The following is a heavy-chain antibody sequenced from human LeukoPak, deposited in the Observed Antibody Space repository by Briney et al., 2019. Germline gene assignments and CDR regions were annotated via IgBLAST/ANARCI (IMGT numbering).Heavy chain of an antibody. Sequence: GGSLRLSCAASGFTFSSYAMSWVRQAPGKGLEWVSAISGSGGSTYYADSVKGRFTISRDNAKNSLYLQMNSLRAEDTAVYYCATTTITVTTVYWYFDLWGRGTLVTVSS. V-gene: IGHV3-23*01. CDR2: ISGSGGST. J-gene: IGHJ2*01. D-gene: IGHD4-17*01. CDR3: ATTTITVTTVYWYFDL. CDR1: GFTFSSYA.